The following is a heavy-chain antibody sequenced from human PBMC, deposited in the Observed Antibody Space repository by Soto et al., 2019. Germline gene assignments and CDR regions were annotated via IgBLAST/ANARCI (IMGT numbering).Heavy chain of an antibody. CDR3: AKDLGSPTVVTQELEFDY. V-gene: IGHV3-23*01. J-gene: IGHJ4*02. D-gene: IGHD4-17*01. CDR2: IGSGGST. Sequence: EVQLLESGGGLVQPGGSLRLSCAASGFTFSSYAMTWVRQAPGKGLEWVSAIGSGGSTYYADSVKGRFTISRDNSRNTLYLQMDSLRDDDTAVYYCAKDLGSPTVVTQELEFDYWGQGTLVTVSS. CDR1: GFTFSSYA.